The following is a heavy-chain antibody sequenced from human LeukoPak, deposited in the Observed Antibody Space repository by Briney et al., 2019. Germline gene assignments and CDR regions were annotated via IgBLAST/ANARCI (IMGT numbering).Heavy chain of an antibody. CDR2: FDPEDGET. CDR3: ARMSYYSETNWFDP. J-gene: IGHJ5*02. D-gene: IGHD3-22*01. Sequence: ASVKVSCKVSGYTLTELSMHWVRQAPGKGLEWMGGFDPEDGETIYAQKFQGRVTMTEDTSTDTAYMELSSLRSEDTAVYYCARMSYYSETNWFDPWGQGTLVTVSS. V-gene: IGHV1-24*01. CDR1: GYTLTELS.